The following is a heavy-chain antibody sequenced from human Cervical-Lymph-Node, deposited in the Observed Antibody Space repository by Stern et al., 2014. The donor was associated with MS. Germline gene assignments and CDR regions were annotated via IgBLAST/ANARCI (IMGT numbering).Heavy chain of an antibody. Sequence: EVQLVESGGGLVQPGRYLRLSCVGSGFRFDDFAMYWVRQAPGKGLEWVAGMSWNGGQIGYADSVKGRFIISRDNVKKSVFLEMKSLRSEDTAFYYCARAMGFCNGGYCEPYHYYGIDAWGQGTTVIVSS. V-gene: IGHV3-9*01. CDR2: MSWNGGQI. J-gene: IGHJ6*02. CDR3: ARAMGFCNGGYCEPYHYYGIDA. D-gene: IGHD2-15*01. CDR1: GFRFDDFA.